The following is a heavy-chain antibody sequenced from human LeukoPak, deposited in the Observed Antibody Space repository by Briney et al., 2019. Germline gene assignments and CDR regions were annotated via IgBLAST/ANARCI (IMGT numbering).Heavy chain of an antibody. CDR2: ISSSSSYI. J-gene: IGHJ4*02. CDR3: ARDRERAITTGTLGY. CDR1: GFTFSTYS. D-gene: IGHD1-1*01. V-gene: IGHV3-21*01. Sequence: GGSLRLSCAASGFTFSTYSMNWVRQAPGKGLEWVSSISSSSSYIYYADSVKGRFTISRDNAKNSLYLQMNSLRAEDTAVYYCARDRERAITTGTLGYWGQGTLVTVSS.